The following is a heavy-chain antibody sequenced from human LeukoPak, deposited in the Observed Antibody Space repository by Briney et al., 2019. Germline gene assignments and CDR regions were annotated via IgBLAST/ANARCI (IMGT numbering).Heavy chain of an antibody. Sequence: PGGSLRLSCTASGFTFGDYAMSWFRQAPGKGLEWVAFIRSKAYGGTTEYAASVKGRFTISREDSKSIAYLQMNSLKTEDTAVYCCTGTVDYGDYAVGAMDYWGQGTLVTVSS. CDR2: IRSKAYGGTT. V-gene: IGHV3-49*03. CDR1: GFTFGDYA. CDR3: TGTVDYGDYAVGAMDY. D-gene: IGHD4-17*01. J-gene: IGHJ4*02.